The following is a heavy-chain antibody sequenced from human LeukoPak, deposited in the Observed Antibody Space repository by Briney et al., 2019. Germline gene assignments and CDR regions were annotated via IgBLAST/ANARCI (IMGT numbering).Heavy chain of an antibody. V-gene: IGHV3-11*01. Sequence: GGSLRLSCAASEFTFSDYWMSWVRQAPGKGLEWVSYISSSGSTIYYADSVKGRFTISRDNAKNSLYLQMNSLRAEDTAVYYCARARGYDYGDYSDYWGQGTLVTVSS. CDR2: ISSSGSTI. CDR3: ARARGYDYGDYSDY. D-gene: IGHD4-17*01. CDR1: EFTFSDYW. J-gene: IGHJ4*02.